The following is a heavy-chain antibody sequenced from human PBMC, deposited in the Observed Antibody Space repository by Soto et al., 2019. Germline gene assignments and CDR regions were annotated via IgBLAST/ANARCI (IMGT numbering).Heavy chain of an antibody. J-gene: IGHJ6*02. CDR2: IKSKTDGGTT. CDR1: GFTFSNAW. CDR3: TTGSGLSYGMDV. V-gene: IGHV3-15*07. Sequence: GGSLRLSCAASGFTFSNAWMNWVRQAPGKGLEWVGRIKSKTDGGTTDYAAPVKGRFTISRADSKNTLYLQMNSLKTEDTAVYYCTTGSGLSYGMDVWGQGTTVTVSS.